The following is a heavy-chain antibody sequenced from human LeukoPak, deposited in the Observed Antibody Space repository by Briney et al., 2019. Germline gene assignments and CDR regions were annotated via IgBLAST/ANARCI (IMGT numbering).Heavy chain of an antibody. CDR2: IYTSGRN. CDR1: GGSISSGSYS. J-gene: IGHJ4*02. V-gene: IGHV4-61*09. Sequence: SETLSLTCTVSGGSISSGSYSWSWIRQPAGQGLEWIGHIYTSGRNNYNPSLKSRVTMSIDTSKNHFSLRLSSVTAADTAVYYCARSRYCSSTSCYAGLEYYFDYWGQGTLVTVSS. D-gene: IGHD2-2*01. CDR3: ARSRYCSSTSCYAGLEYYFDY.